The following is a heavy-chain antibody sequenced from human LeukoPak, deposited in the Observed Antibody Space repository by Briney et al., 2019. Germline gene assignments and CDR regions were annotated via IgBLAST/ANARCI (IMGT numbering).Heavy chain of an antibody. Sequence: SVKVSCKASGGTFSSYAISWVRQAPGQGLEWMGGIIPIFGTANYAQKFQGRVTITTDESTSTAYMELSSLRSEDTAVYYCAGSKVDTVYYYYMDVWGKGTTVTVS. CDR1: GGTFSSYA. V-gene: IGHV1-69*05. D-gene: IGHD5-18*01. CDR3: AGSKVDTVYYYYMDV. J-gene: IGHJ6*03. CDR2: IIPIFGTA.